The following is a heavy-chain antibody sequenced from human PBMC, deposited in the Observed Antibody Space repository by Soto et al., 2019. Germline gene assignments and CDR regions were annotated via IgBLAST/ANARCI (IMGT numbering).Heavy chain of an antibody. V-gene: IGHV3-30*03. Sequence: QVQLVESGGGVVQPGRSLRLSCAASGFTFSSYGMHWVRQAPGKGLEWVAVISYDGSNKYYADSVKGRFTISRDNSMNTLYLQMNSLRAEDTAVYYFARGDSRWYKGYFDLWGRGTLVTVSS. J-gene: IGHJ2*01. CDR3: ARGDSRWYKGYFDL. D-gene: IGHD6-19*01. CDR1: GFTFSSYG. CDR2: ISYDGSNK.